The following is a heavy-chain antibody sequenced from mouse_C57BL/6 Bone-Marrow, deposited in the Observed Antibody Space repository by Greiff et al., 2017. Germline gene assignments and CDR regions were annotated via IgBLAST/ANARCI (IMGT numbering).Heavy chain of an antibody. CDR1: GFTFSSYA. D-gene: IGHD2-4*01. V-gene: IGHV5-4*01. J-gene: IGHJ3*01. Sequence: EVKLQESGGGLVKPGGSLKLSCAASGFTFSSYAMSWVRQTPEKRLEWVATISDGGSYTYNPANVKGRFTISRDNDKNNLYLQMSHLKSEDTAMYYCARDRMIGGWFAYWGQGTLVTVSA. CDR3: ARDRMIGGWFAY. CDR2: ISDGGSYT.